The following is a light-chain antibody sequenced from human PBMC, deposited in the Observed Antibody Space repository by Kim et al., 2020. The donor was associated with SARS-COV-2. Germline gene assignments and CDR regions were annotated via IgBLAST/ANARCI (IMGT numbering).Light chain of an antibody. CDR3: QQYSNSLGT. CDR1: QSVSRIY. J-gene: IGKJ2*02. CDR2: GTS. Sequence: STEEGATLSCRASQSVSRIYLAWYQQRLGQAPRLLIYGTSTRATGIPARFSGSGSGTDFTLTISRLEPEDFAVYYCQQYSNSLGTFGQGTKLEI. V-gene: IGKV3-20*01.